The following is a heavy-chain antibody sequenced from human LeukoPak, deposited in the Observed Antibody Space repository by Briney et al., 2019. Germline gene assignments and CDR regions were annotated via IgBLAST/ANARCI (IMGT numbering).Heavy chain of an antibody. Sequence: SETLSLTCTVSGGSISSYYWSWIRQPPGKGLEWLGYIYYSGSTNYNPSLKSRVTISVDTSKNQFSLKLSSVTAADTAVYYCAREADQKTAFDIWGQGTMVTVSS. V-gene: IGHV4-59*01. J-gene: IGHJ3*02. D-gene: IGHD6-19*01. CDR1: GGSISSYY. CDR3: AREADQKTAFDI. CDR2: IYYSGST.